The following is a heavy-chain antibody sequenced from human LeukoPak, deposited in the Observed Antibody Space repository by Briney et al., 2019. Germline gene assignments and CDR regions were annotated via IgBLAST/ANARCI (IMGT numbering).Heavy chain of an antibody. J-gene: IGHJ4*02. CDR1: GFTFSSYG. CDR2: IRSHNSDT. CDR3: AKDGERSRDPDY. V-gene: IGHV3-30*02. Sequence: GGSLRLSCATSGFTFSSYGMNWVRQAPGKGLEWLASIRSHNSDTYYADSVKGRFTISRDNSKNTLYLQMNSLRAEDTAVYYCAKDGERSRDPDYWGQGTLVTVSS. D-gene: IGHD1-26*01.